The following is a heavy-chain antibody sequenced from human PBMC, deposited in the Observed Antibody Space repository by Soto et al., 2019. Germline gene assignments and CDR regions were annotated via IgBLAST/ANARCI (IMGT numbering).Heavy chain of an antibody. CDR3: ARARVGPPGGGSCTMRFDF. CDR2: IYTGGST. CDR1: GGSVSSYY. J-gene: IGHJ4*03. Sequence: ETLSLTCTVSGGSVSSYYWNWVRQPAGKGMEWIVRIYTGGSTNYNPSLKSRVTLSVDTSNNQFSLRLTSVAAADTAVYYCARARVGPPGGGSCTMRFDFWGHGTLVT. V-gene: IGHV4-4*07. D-gene: IGHD2-15*01.